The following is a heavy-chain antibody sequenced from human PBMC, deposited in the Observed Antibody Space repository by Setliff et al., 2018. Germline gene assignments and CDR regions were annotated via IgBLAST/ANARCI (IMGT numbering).Heavy chain of an antibody. D-gene: IGHD5-18*01. V-gene: IGHV3-7*03. CDR3: AKLVWLTTWYYMDV. CDR1: GLTFSSYW. J-gene: IGHJ6*03. CDR2: IKQDGSEI. Sequence: GESLKISCAASGLTFSSYWMTWVRQAPGKGLEWLANIKQDGSEIYSVDSVKGRFSISRDNAKNSLYLQMNSLRAEDTAVYYCAKLVWLTTWYYMDVWGKGTTVTVSS.